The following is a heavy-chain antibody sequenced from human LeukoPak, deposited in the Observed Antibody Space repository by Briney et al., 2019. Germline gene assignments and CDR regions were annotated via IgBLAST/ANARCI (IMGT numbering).Heavy chain of an antibody. D-gene: IGHD6-13*01. CDR2: INPSGGST. J-gene: IGHJ2*01. CDR1: GGTFSSYA. V-gene: IGHV1-46*01. Sequence: ASVKVSCKASGGTFSSYAISWVRQAPGQGLEWMGIINPSGGSTSYAQKFQGRVTMTRDTSTSTVYMELSSLRSEDTAVYYCARDLTGYSSSWFHPYWYFDLWGRGTLVTVSS. CDR3: ARDLTGYSSSWFHPYWYFDL.